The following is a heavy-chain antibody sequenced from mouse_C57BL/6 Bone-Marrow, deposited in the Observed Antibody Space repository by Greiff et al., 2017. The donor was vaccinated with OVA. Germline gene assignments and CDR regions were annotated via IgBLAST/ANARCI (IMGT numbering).Heavy chain of an antibody. J-gene: IGHJ3*01. CDR3: ARDRGAPCPFGY. Sequence: DVHLVESGGGLVKPGGSLKLSCAASGFTFSSYAMSWVRQTPEKRLEWVATISDGGSYTYYPDNVKGRFTISRDNAKNNLYLHMSHLKSEDTAMYYCARDRGAPCPFGYWGQGTLVTVSA. CDR2: ISDGGSYT. D-gene: IGHD3-3*01. V-gene: IGHV5-4*01. CDR1: GFTFSSYA.